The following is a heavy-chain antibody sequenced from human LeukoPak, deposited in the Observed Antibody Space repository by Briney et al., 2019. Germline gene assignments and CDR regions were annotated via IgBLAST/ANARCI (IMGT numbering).Heavy chain of an antibody. CDR2: ISGSGGST. D-gene: IGHD3-10*01. Sequence: SGGSLRLSCAVSGFTFRNYLMHWVRQAPGKGLEWVSAISGSGGSTYYADSVKGRFTISRDNSKNTLYLQMNSLRAEDTAVYYCAKDGRKGVTTYYYYGMDVWGQGTTVTVSS. V-gene: IGHV3-23*01. CDR1: GFTFRNYL. CDR3: AKDGRKGVTTYYYYGMDV. J-gene: IGHJ6*02.